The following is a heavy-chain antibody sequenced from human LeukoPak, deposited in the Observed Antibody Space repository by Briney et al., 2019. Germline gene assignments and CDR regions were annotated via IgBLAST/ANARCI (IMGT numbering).Heavy chain of an antibody. J-gene: IGHJ4*02. CDR1: GLTLSSYE. CDR3: ATRVPYTGYKN. V-gene: IGHV3-48*03. Sequence: GGSLRLSCTISGLTLSSYELNWVRQAPGKGLEWVSYMSRSGTTIYYADSVKGRFTISRNNAKNSLYLQMNSLRIEDTAVYYCATRVPYTGYKNWGQGTLVTVHS. D-gene: IGHD5-24*01. CDR2: MSRSGTTI.